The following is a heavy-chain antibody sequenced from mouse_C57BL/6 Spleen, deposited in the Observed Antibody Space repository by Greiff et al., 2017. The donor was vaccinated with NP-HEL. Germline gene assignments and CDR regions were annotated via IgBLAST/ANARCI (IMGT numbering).Heavy chain of an antibody. V-gene: IGHV5-16*01. D-gene: IGHD1-1*01. CDR1: GFTFSDYY. Sequence: DVMLVESEGGLVQPGSSMKLSCTASGFTFSDYYMAWVRQVPEKGLEWVANINYDGSSTYYLDSLKSRFIISRDNAKNILYLQMSSLKSEDTATYYCARVDYGPDYWGQGTTLTVSS. J-gene: IGHJ2*01. CDR3: ARVDYGPDY. CDR2: INYDGSST.